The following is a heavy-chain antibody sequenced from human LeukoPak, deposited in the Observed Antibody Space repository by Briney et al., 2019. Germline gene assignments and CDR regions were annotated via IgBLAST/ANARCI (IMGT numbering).Heavy chain of an antibody. V-gene: IGHV4-30-2*01. CDR1: GGSISSGGYY. D-gene: IGHD4-17*01. J-gene: IGHJ4*02. CDR3: ARDDYGFDY. Sequence: SETLSLTCTVSGGSISSGGYYWSWIRQPPGKGLEWIGYIYHSGSTYYNPSLKSRVTISVDRSKNQFSLKLSSVTAADTAVYYCARDDYGFDYWGQGTLVTVSS. CDR2: IYHSGST.